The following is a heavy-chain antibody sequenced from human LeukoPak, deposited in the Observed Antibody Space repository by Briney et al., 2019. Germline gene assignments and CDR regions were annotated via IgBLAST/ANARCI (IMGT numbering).Heavy chain of an antibody. J-gene: IGHJ5*02. Sequence: SETLSLTCTVSVDSIRNYYWSWMRQPRGEGREGIGYIYYSGTTNYNPSLESRVTMSLDTSKSQFTLKLSSVSAADTAVYYCASMAWQPLVIWFDPWGQGTLVTVSS. CDR1: VDSIRNYY. V-gene: IGHV4-59*01. D-gene: IGHD6-13*01. CDR2: IYYSGTT. CDR3: ASMAWQPLVIWFDP.